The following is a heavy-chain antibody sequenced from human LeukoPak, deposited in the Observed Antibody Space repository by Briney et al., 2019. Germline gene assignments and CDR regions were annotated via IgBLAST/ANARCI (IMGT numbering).Heavy chain of an antibody. D-gene: IGHD3-10*02. CDR3: AKELDTMFFDY. V-gene: IGHV3-43*01. CDR1: GFTFDRYT. Sequence: GGSLRLSCATSGFTFDRYTIHWVRQAPGKGLEWVSLAGWAGGTTYYSDSVRGRFTISRGSGKNSVYLQMNSLTTDDTAFYFCAKELDTMFFDYWGQGALDTVSS. J-gene: IGHJ4*02. CDR2: AGWAGGTT.